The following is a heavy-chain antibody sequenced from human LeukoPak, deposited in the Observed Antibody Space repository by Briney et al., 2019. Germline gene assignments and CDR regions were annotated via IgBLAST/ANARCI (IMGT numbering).Heavy chain of an antibody. Sequence: GGSLRLSCAASGFTFSSYNMNWVRQAPGKGLEWVSYTGSSSTTIYYADSVKGRFTISRDNAKNSLYLQMNSLKAEDTAVYYCARAGWFGEEHWFDPWGQGTLVTVSS. CDR2: TGSSSTTI. CDR3: ARAGWFGEEHWFDP. J-gene: IGHJ5*02. CDR1: GFTFSSYN. V-gene: IGHV3-48*01. D-gene: IGHD3-10*01.